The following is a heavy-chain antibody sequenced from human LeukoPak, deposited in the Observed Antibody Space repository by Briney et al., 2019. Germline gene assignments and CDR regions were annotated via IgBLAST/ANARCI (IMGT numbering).Heavy chain of an antibody. V-gene: IGHV5-10-1*01. CDR2: IDPSASYI. CDR3: ARRVGNYANFDY. D-gene: IGHD1-26*01. J-gene: IGHJ4*02. CDR1: GYDFSTHW. Sequence: GESLKISCKGSGYDFSTHWISWVRQMPGKGLEWMGRIDPSASYINYSPSFQGHVSISADKSIDTVYLQWNSLKASDTAMYYCARRVGNYANFDYCGQGTLVIVSS.